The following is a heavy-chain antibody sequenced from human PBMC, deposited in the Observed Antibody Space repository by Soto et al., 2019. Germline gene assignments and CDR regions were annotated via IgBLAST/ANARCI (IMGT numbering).Heavy chain of an antibody. CDR3: ARGGDGANFDAVY. J-gene: IGHJ4*02. Sequence: QVQLVQSGAEVKEPGSSVKVSCKASGGGNLRDYRTTWVRRAPGQGLEWMGGIIPKLGSANYAQNFQGRVTVNADESKNPVYMELRSLRSDDTAVYYCARGGDGANFDAVYWGQGTPVTVSS. CDR1: GGGNLRDYR. V-gene: IGHV1-69*01. CDR2: IIPKLGSA. D-gene: IGHD2-21*01.